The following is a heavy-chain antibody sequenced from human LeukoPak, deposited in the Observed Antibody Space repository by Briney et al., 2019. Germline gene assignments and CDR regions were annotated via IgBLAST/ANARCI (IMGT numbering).Heavy chain of an antibody. D-gene: IGHD7-27*01. Sequence: KPSETLSLTCTVSGDSISSYHWSWIRQPPGKGLEWIGHIYYTGSTNYNPSLKSRVTISLDTSKNQFSLKLSSVTAADTAVYYCARGANWGSPDYWGQGTLVTVSS. CDR2: IYYTGST. CDR3: ARGANWGSPDY. CDR1: GDSISSYH. J-gene: IGHJ4*02. V-gene: IGHV4-59*01.